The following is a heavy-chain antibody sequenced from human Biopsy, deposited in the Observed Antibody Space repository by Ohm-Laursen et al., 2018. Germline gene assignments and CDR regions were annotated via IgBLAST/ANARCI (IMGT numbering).Heavy chain of an antibody. J-gene: IGHJ5*02. D-gene: IGHD3-16*01. Sequence: GTLSLTWTVSGASMTSYFWTWVRQPAGKGLEWIGHIYTIGDTTYNPSLESRVTMSLDTSKNQFSLKMTSLTAADTAVYFCAREDEGLLRALDPWGQGTLVTVSS. CDR1: GASMTSYF. CDR3: AREDEGLLRALDP. CDR2: IYTIGDT. V-gene: IGHV4-4*07.